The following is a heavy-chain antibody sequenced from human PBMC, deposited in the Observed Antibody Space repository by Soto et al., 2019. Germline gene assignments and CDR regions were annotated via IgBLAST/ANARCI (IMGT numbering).Heavy chain of an antibody. J-gene: IGHJ4*02. CDR2: IETDGTTQ. Sequence: GGSLRLSCVVSGFTFAKYWMHWVRQAPGKGLVWVARIETDGTTQTYADSVEGRFTISRDNAKNSLYLQMNSLRAEDTAVYYCAREHSNCLDYWGQGTLVTVSS. CDR1: GFTFAKYW. CDR3: AREHSNCLDY. V-gene: IGHV3-74*01. D-gene: IGHD4-4*01.